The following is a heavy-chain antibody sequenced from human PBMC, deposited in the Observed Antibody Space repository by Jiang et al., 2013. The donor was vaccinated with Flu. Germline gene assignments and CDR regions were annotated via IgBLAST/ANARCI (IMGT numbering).Heavy chain of an antibody. CDR1: GGSISSYY. CDR2: IYYSGST. J-gene: IGHJ6*02. D-gene: IGHD6-13*01. CDR3: ARHGIAAAGPSYYYYGMDV. V-gene: IGHV4-59*08. Sequence: PGLVKPSETLSLTCTVSGGSISSYYWSWIRQPPGKGLEWIGYIYYSGSTNYNPSLKSRVTISVDTSKNQFSLKLSSVTAADTAVYYCARHGIAAAGPSYYYYGMDVWGQGTTVTVSS.